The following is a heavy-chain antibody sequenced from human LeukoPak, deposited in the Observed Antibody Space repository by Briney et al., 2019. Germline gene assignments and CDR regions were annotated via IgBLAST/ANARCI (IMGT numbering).Heavy chain of an antibody. D-gene: IGHD5-24*01. Sequence: GSSVKVSCKASGGTFSSYAISWVRQAPGQGLEWMGGIIPIFGTANYAQKFQGRVTITTDESTSTAYMELSSLRSEDTAVYYCARDLRGDGYNWDDAFDIWGQGTMVTVSS. CDR1: GGTFSSYA. CDR3: ARDLRGDGYNWDDAFDI. V-gene: IGHV1-69*05. J-gene: IGHJ3*02. CDR2: IIPIFGTA.